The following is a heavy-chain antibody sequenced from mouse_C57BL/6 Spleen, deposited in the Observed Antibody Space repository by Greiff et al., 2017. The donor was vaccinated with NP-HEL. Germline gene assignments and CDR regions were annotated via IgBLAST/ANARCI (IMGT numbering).Heavy chain of an antibody. CDR2: ISDGGSYT. CDR3: ARGVTTFAY. V-gene: IGHV5-4*01. CDR1: GFTFSSYA. D-gene: IGHD2-2*01. Sequence: EVQVVESGGGLVKPGGSLKLSCAASGFTFSSYAMSWVRQTPEKRLEWVATISDGGSYTYYPDNVKGRFTISRDNAKNNLYLQMSHLKSEDTAMYYCARGVTTFAYWGQGTLVTVSA. J-gene: IGHJ3*01.